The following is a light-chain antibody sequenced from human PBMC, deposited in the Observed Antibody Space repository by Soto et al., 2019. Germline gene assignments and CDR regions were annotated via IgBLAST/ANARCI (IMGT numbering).Light chain of an antibody. V-gene: IGKV2-30*01. CDR3: LQYTHWPHT. CDR2: YVS. CDR1: QCPVYRNGNTF. J-gene: IGKJ2*01. Sequence: DVVMTQSPLSLPVTLGQPASISCRSSQCPVYRNGNTFLDWFFQRPGQSPRRLIYYVSNRDVGVPDRFSGSGSGTDFTLHISRVEAEDVGVYYCLQYTHWPHTFGQGTKLEIK.